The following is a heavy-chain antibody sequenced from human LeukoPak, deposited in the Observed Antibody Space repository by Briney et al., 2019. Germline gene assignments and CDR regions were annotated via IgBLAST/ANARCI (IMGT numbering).Heavy chain of an antibody. D-gene: IGHD3-22*01. Sequence: ASVKVSCKASGYIFSDYYMQWVRQAPGQGLEWMGWINPNSGGTNYAQKFQGRVTMTGDSSISTAYMELSGLRSDDTAVYYCAKDFYDSRGYTIQGVVDFWGQGTLVTVSS. CDR3: AKDFYDSRGYTIQGVVDF. CDR2: INPNSGGT. V-gene: IGHV1-2*02. J-gene: IGHJ4*02. CDR1: GYIFSDYY.